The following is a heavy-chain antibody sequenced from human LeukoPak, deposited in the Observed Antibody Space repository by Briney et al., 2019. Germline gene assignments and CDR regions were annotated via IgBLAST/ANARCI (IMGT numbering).Heavy chain of an antibody. CDR3: ARQSSAGIFDF. V-gene: IGHV5-51*01. Sequence: GESLKISCTGSGXSFSTYWIGWVRQVPGKGMEWMGIIYPGDSDTRYSQSFQGQVTISADNSITTAYLQWSSLKASDIAMYYCARQSSAGIFDFWGQGALVTVSS. CDR1: GXSFSTYW. CDR2: IYPGDSDT. J-gene: IGHJ4*02. D-gene: IGHD6-13*01.